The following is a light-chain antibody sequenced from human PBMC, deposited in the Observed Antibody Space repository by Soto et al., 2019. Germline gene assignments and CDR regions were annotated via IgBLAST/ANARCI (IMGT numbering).Light chain of an antibody. CDR3: QHSSSDLIT. J-gene: IGKJ5*01. CDR1: QSISPF. V-gene: IGKV1-39*01. Sequence: ISRTYSQPSISTSVGDRVTITWRASQSISPFLNWYQCKPGKPPKLLIYESSNLRGGVSSRFSGSGSGTDFTLTIDRLQSDDFATYYCQHSSSDLITFCQGTLLEI. CDR2: ESS.